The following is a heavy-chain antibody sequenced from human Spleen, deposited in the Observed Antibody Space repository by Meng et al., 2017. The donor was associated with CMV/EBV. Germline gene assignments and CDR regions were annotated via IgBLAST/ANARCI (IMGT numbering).Heavy chain of an antibody. J-gene: IGHJ4*02. Sequence: GGSLRLSCAASGFTFSNYGMSWVRQAPGKGLEWVSAITGSGGTKYYVDSAKGRFTISRDNSKNTLYLQMNSLRVEDTAVYYCARGGDNFDYWGQGTLVTVSS. V-gene: IGHV3-23*01. CDR2: ITGSGGTK. CDR1: GFTFSNYG. D-gene: IGHD3-10*01. CDR3: ARGGDNFDY.